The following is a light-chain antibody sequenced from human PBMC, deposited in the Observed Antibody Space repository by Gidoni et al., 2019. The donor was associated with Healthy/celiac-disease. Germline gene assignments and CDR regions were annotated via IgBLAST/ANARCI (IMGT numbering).Light chain of an antibody. CDR3: QQHGSSPGYT. CDR2: GAS. J-gene: IGKJ2*01. Sequence: VLTLSPATLSLSAGERAILSCTSSQSVSSSYLACYQQKPGQAPSILLYGASCRATGSADRFSGSGSGTDVTIIIIRLEHEDVAVYYCQQHGSSPGYTFGQXTKLEIK. CDR1: QSVSSSY. V-gene: IGKV3-20*01.